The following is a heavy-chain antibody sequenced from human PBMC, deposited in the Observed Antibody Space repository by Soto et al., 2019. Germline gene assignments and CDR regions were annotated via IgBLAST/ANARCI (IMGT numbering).Heavy chain of an antibody. D-gene: IGHD3-9*01. CDR2: ISGSGYIT. J-gene: IGHJ4*02. Sequence: EVQLLESGGGLVQPGGSLRLSCAVSGFSFSNSAMTWVRQAPGKGLEWVSGISGSGYITYNTDSVKGRFAISRDTSNNVVYLQMRSLRAEDTAVYYCAKVPQWVLRYHDWFFDYWGQGTLVTVSS. V-gene: IGHV3-23*01. CDR3: AKVPQWVLRYHDWFFDY. CDR1: GFSFSNSA.